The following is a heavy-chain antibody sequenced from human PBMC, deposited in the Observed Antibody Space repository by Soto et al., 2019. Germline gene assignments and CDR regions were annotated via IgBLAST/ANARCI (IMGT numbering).Heavy chain of an antibody. Sequence: EVKLLESGGGLAQPGGSLRLSCVGSGFTFDSYAISWVRQAPGERLQWIAAISGSADGTDYAHSVRGRFTISRDNAKKTVHLQVDGLRVEDTAVYCCARGTVGGYSFWSGYYSDGLDVWGQGTLVTVS. J-gene: IGHJ3*01. CDR3: ARGTVGGYSFWSGYYSDGLDV. V-gene: IGHV3-23*01. D-gene: IGHD3-3*01. CDR2: ISGSADGT. CDR1: GFTFDSYA.